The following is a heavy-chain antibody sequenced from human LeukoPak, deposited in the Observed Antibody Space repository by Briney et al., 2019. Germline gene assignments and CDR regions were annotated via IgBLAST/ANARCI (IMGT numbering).Heavy chain of an antibody. J-gene: IGHJ1*01. CDR2: ISTEGGNT. CDR1: GFTFSSYW. Sequence: GGSLRLSCAASGFTFSSYWMHWVRQAPGKGLVWVSRISTEGGNTAYADSVKGRFTVFRDNGRNTLYLQMNNLRAEDTAVYYCARDSYNNVDQWGQGTLVTVSS. D-gene: IGHD5-24*01. V-gene: IGHV3-74*01. CDR3: ARDSYNNVDQ.